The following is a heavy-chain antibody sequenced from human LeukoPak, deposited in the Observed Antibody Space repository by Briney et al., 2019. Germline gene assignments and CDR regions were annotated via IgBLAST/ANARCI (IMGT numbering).Heavy chain of an antibody. Sequence: SETLSLTCTVSGGSISGSYWSWIRQPPGKGLEGVGYIYYSGSTNYNPSLKSRVTISVDTSKNQFSLKLSSVTAADTAVYYCARHISSGWYRKFDYWGQGTLVTVSS. CDR2: IYYSGST. D-gene: IGHD6-19*01. J-gene: IGHJ4*02. CDR3: ARHISSGWYRKFDY. CDR1: GGSISGSY. V-gene: IGHV4-59*08.